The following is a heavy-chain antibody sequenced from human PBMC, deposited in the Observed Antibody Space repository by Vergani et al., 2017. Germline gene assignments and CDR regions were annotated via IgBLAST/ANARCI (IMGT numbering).Heavy chain of an antibody. Sequence: QVQLQESGLGLVKPSETLSLTCTVSGDSVISTDYHWGWIRQPPGKGLEWIGSMDYSGSTSYNPSLESRISISFETPKNQFSLRLTSVTAADTAVYYCASKRGACRAAYCHSYDFWGPGTLVSVSS. J-gene: IGHJ4*02. CDR2: MDYSGST. CDR3: ASKRGACRAAYCHSYDF. D-gene: IGHD2-15*01. CDR1: GDSVISTDYH. V-gene: IGHV4-39*01.